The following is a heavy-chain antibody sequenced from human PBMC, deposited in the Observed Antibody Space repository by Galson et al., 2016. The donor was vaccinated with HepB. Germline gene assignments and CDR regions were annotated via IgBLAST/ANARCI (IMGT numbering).Heavy chain of an antibody. CDR1: GFTFSRFA. Sequence: SLRLSCAASGFTFSRFAMHWVRQAPGKGLEWVALISHDGTSEHYSDSVKGRLTISRDNSKNTLYLHIRSLAGEDTAVYYCAKGTGGVFAPSYYFDYWGPGTVFVGSS. CDR2: ISHDGTSE. CDR3: AKGTGGVFAPSYYFDY. D-gene: IGHD3-16*02. J-gene: IGHJ4*02. V-gene: IGHV3-30*04.